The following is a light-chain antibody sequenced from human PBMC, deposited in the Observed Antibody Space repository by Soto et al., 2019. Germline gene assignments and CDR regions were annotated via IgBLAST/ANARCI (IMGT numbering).Light chain of an antibody. CDR3: AAWDGTLNGVL. Sequence: QSVLTQPPSASGTPGQRVTISCSGGRSDIGSNTVNWYQQVPGTAPKLLIYNNNQRPSGVPDRFSGSRSGTSASLAISGLQSEDEGDYYCAAWDGTLNGVLFGGGTKLTVL. J-gene: IGLJ2*01. CDR1: RSDIGSNT. CDR2: NNN. V-gene: IGLV1-44*01.